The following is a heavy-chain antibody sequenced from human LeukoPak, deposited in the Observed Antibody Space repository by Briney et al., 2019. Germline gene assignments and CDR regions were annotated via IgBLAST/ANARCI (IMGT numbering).Heavy chain of an antibody. CDR1: GGTFGSYA. V-gene: IGHV1-46*01. J-gene: IGHJ5*02. CDR2: INPSGGST. D-gene: IGHD6-6*01. CDR3: ARGAGGQLVRHWFDP. Sequence: ASVKVSCKASGGTFGSYAITWVRQAPGQGLEWMGIINPSGGSTSYAQKFQGRVTMTRDTSTSTVYMELSSLRSEDTAVYYCARGAGGQLVRHWFDPWGQGTLVTVSP.